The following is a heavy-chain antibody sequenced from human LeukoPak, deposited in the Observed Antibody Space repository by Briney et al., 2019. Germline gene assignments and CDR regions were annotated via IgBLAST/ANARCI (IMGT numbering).Heavy chain of an antibody. J-gene: IGHJ4*02. CDR1: GFTFSNYA. V-gene: IGHV3-30*19. Sequence: PGGSLRLSCAASGFTFSNYAMHWVRQAPGKGLEWVAVISYDGSNKYCADSVKGRFTISRDNSKNTLYLQMNSLRAEDTAVYYCARDLADWAMGYYFDYWGQGTLVTVSS. CDR2: ISYDGSNK. CDR3: ARDLADWAMGYYFDY. D-gene: IGHD5-18*01.